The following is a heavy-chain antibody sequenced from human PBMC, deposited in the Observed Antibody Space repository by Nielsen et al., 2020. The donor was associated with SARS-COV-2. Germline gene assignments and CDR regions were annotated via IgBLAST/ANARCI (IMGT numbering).Heavy chain of an antibody. D-gene: IGHD3-10*01. Sequence: GGSLRLSCAASGFTFDDYAMHWVRQAPGKGLEWVSGISWNSGSIGYADSVKGRFTISRDNAKNSLYLQMNSLRAEDTALYYCAKDTDGSGYFDYWGQGTLFTVSS. CDR1: GFTFDDYA. V-gene: IGHV3-9*01. CDR3: AKDTDGSGYFDY. J-gene: IGHJ4*02. CDR2: ISWNSGSI.